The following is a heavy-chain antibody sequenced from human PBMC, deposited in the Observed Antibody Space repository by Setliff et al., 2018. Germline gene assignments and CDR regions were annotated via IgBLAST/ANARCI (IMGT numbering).Heavy chain of an antibody. CDR2: ISASGGST. J-gene: IGHJ6*02. D-gene: IGHD3-3*01. CDR1: GFTFSSYA. CDR3: AKVNNRFWSGYYPYYYGMDV. V-gene: IGHV3-23*01. Sequence: GSLRLSCAASGFTFSSYAMNWVRQAPGKGLEWVSAISASGGSTYYADSVKGRFTISRDNPKNTLYLQMNSLRAEDTAVYYCAKVNNRFWSGYYPYYYGMDVWGQGTTVTVSS.